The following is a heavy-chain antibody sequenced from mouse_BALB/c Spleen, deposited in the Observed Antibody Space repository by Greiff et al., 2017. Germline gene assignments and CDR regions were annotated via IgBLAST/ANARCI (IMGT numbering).Heavy chain of an antibody. J-gene: IGHJ4*01. CDR3: ARGVYGYAMDY. CDR2: IDPANGNT. D-gene: IGHD1-1*01. Sequence: VQLKQSGAELVKPGASVKLSCTASGFNIKDTYMHWVKQRPEQGLEWIGRIDPANGNTKYDPKFQGKATITADTSSNTAYLQLSSLTSEDTAVYYCARGVYGYAMDYWGQGTSVTVSS. V-gene: IGHV14-3*02. CDR1: GFNIKDTY.